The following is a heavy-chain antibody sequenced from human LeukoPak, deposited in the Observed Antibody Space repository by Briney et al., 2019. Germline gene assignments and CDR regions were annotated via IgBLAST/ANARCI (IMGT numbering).Heavy chain of an antibody. CDR3: ASHRWLQFFDY. Sequence: PSETLSLTCTVFGGSISSSSYYWGWIRQPPGKGLEWIGSIYSSGSTYYSPSLKSRVTMSVDTPKNQFSLKLSSVTAADTAVYYCASHRWLQFFDYWGQGTLVTVSS. J-gene: IGHJ4*02. CDR2: IYSSGST. CDR1: GGSISSSSYY. D-gene: IGHD5-24*01. V-gene: IGHV4-39*07.